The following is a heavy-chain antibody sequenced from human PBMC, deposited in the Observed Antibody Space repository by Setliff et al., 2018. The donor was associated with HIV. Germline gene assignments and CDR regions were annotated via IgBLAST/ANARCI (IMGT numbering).Heavy chain of an antibody. CDR1: GGTLTNYV. J-gene: IGHJ3*02. CDR3: ARDQTGVAAAAFGGGSAWSDEGFDI. CDR2: IIPMYNIP. D-gene: IGHD6-13*01. Sequence: KVSCKTSGGTLTNYVITWVRQAPGQGLEWMGMIIPMYNIPTYAQKFQGRVTFTADESTSTAYMELSSLSSEDTAVYYCARDQTGVAAAAFGGGSAWSDEGFDIWGQGTMVTVSS. V-gene: IGHV1-69*15.